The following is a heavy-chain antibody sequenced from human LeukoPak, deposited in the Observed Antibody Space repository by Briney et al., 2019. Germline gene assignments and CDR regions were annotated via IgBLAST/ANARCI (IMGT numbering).Heavy chain of an antibody. CDR1: GGTFSSYA. V-gene: IGHV1-69*13. J-gene: IGHJ5*02. CDR3: ARDQSVVTAIPIYNWFDP. D-gene: IGHD2-21*02. Sequence: SVKVSCKASGGTFSSYAISWVRQAPGQGLEWMGGIIPIFGTANYAQKFQGRVTITADESTSTAYMELSSPRSEDTAVYYCARDQSVVTAIPIYNWFDPWGQGTLVTVSS. CDR2: IIPIFGTA.